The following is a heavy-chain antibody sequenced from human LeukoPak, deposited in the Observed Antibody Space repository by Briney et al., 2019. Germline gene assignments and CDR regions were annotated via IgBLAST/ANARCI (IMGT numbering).Heavy chain of an antibody. CDR3: AKVGSSSWYFDL. D-gene: IGHD6-13*01. Sequence: GGSLRLSCAASGFTFSSYAMSWVRQAPGRGLEWVSAISGSGGSTYYADSVKGRFTISRGNSKNTLYLQMNSLRAEDTAVYYCAKVGSSSWYFDLWGRGTLVTVSS. CDR1: GFTFSSYA. V-gene: IGHV3-23*01. J-gene: IGHJ2*01. CDR2: ISGSGGST.